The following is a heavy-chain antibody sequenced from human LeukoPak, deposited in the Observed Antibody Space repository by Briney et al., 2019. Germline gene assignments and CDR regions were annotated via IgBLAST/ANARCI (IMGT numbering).Heavy chain of an antibody. J-gene: IGHJ4*02. CDR1: GYFISSGYF. V-gene: IGHV4-38-2*02. CDR2: FGTFYLSGNP. Sequence: SETLSLTCTVSGYFISSGYFWGWIRQSPGKGLEWIGTFGTFYLSGNPSYNPSLKSRVTISVDTSKNQFSLRLTSVTAADTAVYYCAQSSASSHFDYWGQGTLVTVSS. D-gene: IGHD2-15*01. CDR3: AQSSASSHFDY.